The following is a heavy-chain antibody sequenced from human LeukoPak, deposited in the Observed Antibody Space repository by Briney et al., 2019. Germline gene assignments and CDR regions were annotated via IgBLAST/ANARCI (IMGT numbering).Heavy chain of an antibody. CDR3: ARAHSVGGCYGSCNWFDP. D-gene: IGHD2-15*01. CDR2: TYYRSKWYN. J-gene: IGHJ5*02. Sequence: SQTLSLTCAISGDSVSSNSAAWNWIRQSPSRGLEWLGRTYYRSKWYNDYAVSVKSRITIKPDTSKNQFSLQLNSVTPEDTAVYFCARAHSVGGCYGSCNWFDPWGQGTLVTVSS. V-gene: IGHV6-1*01. CDR1: GDSVSSNSAA.